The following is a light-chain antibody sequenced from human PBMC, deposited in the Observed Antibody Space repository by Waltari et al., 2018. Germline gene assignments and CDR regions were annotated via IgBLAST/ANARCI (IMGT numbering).Light chain of an antibody. CDR2: ATS. CDR3: LQYNSKPFT. CDR1: QAINKY. Sequence: DIQMTQSPSSLSASVGDRVPITCRASQAINKYLSWYQQTPGKAPKRLIYATSNLESGVPSRFSGSGSGTEFTLTITSLQPEDFAAYYCLQYNSKPFTFGPGTKLDVK. V-gene: IGKV1-17*01. J-gene: IGKJ3*01.